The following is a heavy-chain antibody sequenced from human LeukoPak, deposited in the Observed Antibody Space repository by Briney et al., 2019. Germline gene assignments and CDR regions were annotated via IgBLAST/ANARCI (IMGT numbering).Heavy chain of an antibody. CDR1: GGTFSSYA. CDR3: ARDLRYYYDSSGYYYFDY. J-gene: IGHJ4*02. CDR2: IITIFGTA. V-gene: IGHV1-69*13. D-gene: IGHD3-22*01. Sequence: ASVKVSCKASGGTFSSYAISWVRQAPGQGLEWMGGIITIFGTAKYAQKFQGRVTITADESTGTAYMELSSLRSEDTAVYYCARDLRYYYDSSGYYYFDYWGQGTLVTVSS.